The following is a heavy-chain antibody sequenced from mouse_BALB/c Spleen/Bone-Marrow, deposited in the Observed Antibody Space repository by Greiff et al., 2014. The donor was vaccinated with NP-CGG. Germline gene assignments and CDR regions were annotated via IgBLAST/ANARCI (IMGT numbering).Heavy chain of an antibody. D-gene: IGHD2-14*01. V-gene: IGHV1-15*01. CDR1: GYTFTDYE. Sequence: VNLVESGAELVRPGASVKLSCKALGYTFTDYEMHWVKQTPVNGLEWIGAIHPGSGNTAYNQKFKGKATLTADKSSSTAYMELSSLTSEDSAVYYCIRGNYRYSWFAYWGQGTLVTVSA. CDR3: IRGNYRYSWFAY. J-gene: IGHJ3*01. CDR2: IHPGSGNT.